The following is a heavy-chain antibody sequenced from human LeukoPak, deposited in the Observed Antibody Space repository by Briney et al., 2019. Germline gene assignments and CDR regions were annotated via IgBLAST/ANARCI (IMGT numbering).Heavy chain of an antibody. CDR3: ARDPERTYDSSGYYESI. D-gene: IGHD3-22*01. Sequence: SETLSLTCTVSGGSISSSSYYWGWIRQPPGKGLEWIGSMYSSGSTYYNPSLKSRVTISVDTSKNQFSLKLSSVTAADTAVYYCARDPERTYDSSGYYESIWGQGTLVTVSS. V-gene: IGHV4-39*07. CDR1: GGSISSSSYY. J-gene: IGHJ4*02. CDR2: MYSSGST.